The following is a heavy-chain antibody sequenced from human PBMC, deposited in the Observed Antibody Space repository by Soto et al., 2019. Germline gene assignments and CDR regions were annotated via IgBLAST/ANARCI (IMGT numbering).Heavy chain of an antibody. CDR3: ARERFCSGGSCYYVTHWFDP. D-gene: IGHD2-15*01. CDR1: GGSISSGYYY. CDR2: IYYSGNT. Sequence: LSLTCSVSGGSISSGYYYWSWIRQPPGKGLEWIGNIYYSGNTYYNPSLKSRLIISIDTSKNQFSLKLSSVTAADTAVYYCARERFCSGGSCYYVTHWFDPWGRGTLLTVSS. J-gene: IGHJ5*02. V-gene: IGHV4-30-4*01.